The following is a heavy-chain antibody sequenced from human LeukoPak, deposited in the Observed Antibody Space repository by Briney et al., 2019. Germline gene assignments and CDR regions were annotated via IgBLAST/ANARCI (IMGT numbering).Heavy chain of an antibody. CDR2: IYPGDSDT. CDR1: GYSINSYW. V-gene: IGHV5-51*01. CDR3: VRQVTTSWFDP. J-gene: IGHJ5*02. D-gene: IGHD4-17*01. Sequence: GESLKISCKGSGYSINSYWIGWVRQMPGKGLEWMGIIYPGDSDTRYSPSFQGQVPISADKSISTAYLQWSSLKASDTAIYYCVRQVTTSWFDPWGQGTLVTVSS.